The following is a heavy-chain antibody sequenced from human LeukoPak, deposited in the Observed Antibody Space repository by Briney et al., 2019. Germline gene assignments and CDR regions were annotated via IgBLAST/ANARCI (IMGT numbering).Heavy chain of an antibody. CDR1: GFTFSSYW. Sequence: GGSLRLSCAASGFTFSSYWMHWVRQAPGKGLVWVSRINSDGSSTSYADSVKGRFTISRDNAKNTLYLQMSGLRAEDTAVYYCARGLEVVVPAGYSDYWGQGTLVTVSS. CDR3: ARGLEVVVPAGYSDY. J-gene: IGHJ4*02. D-gene: IGHD2-2*01. CDR2: INSDGSST. V-gene: IGHV3-74*01.